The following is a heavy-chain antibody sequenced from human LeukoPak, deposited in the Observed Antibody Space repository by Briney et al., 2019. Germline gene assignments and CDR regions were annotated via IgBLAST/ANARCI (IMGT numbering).Heavy chain of an antibody. J-gene: IGHJ4*02. D-gene: IGHD2-21*02. Sequence: GGSLRLSCAASGFVFKNYWMSWVRQAPGKGLEWLANINYDGSEKYHVDSVKGRFTISRDNAKNSLYLQMNSLRVEDTAVYYCGKSEVTIPDSHWGQGTPVTVSS. CDR3: GKSEVTIPDSH. CDR1: GFVFKNYW. V-gene: IGHV3-7*01. CDR2: INYDGSEK.